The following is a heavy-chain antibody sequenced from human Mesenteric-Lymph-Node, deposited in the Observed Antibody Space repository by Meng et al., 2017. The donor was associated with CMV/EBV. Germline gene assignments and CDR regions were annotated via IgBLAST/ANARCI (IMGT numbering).Heavy chain of an antibody. D-gene: IGHD6-13*01. Sequence: ASVKVSCKASGYTFTGYYMHWVRQAPGQGLEWMGWINPNSGGTNYAQKFQGRVTMTRDTSITTAYMEVSRLTSDDTAVYYCARDLAHMAATGRDYWGQGTLVTVSS. J-gene: IGHJ4*02. CDR1: GYTFTGYY. V-gene: IGHV1-2*02. CDR2: INPNSGGT. CDR3: ARDLAHMAATGRDY.